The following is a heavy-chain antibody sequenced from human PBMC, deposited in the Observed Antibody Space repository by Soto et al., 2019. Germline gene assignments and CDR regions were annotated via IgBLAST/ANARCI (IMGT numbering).Heavy chain of an antibody. J-gene: IGHJ4*02. Sequence: QVQLQESGPGLVKPSQTLSLTCTVSGGSISSGGYYWSWIRQHPEKGLEWIGYIYYSGSTYYNPSLKSRVTISVDTSKNQFSLKLSSVTAADAAVYYCARDRIAAAGTLDSWGQGILVTVSS. CDR1: GGSISSGGYY. CDR3: ARDRIAAAGTLDS. CDR2: IYYSGST. D-gene: IGHD6-13*01. V-gene: IGHV4-31*03.